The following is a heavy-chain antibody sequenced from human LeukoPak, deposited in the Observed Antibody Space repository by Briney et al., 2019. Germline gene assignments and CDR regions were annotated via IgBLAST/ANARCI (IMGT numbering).Heavy chain of an antibody. D-gene: IGHD6-19*01. CDR3: ARGLAISSSGWYDTFDY. J-gene: IGHJ4*02. V-gene: IGHV3-64*02. CDR2: ISTNGDRT. Sequence: GGSLRLSCAASGFIFSNSAMYWVRQAPGKGLEFVSVISTNGDRTYCADSVKGRFTISRDNSKNTLYLQMGSLRADDMAVYYCARGLAISSSGWYDTFDYWGQGALVTVSS. CDR1: GFIFSNSA.